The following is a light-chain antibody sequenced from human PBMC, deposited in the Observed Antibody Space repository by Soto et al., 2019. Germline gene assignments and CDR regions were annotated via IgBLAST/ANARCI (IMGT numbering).Light chain of an antibody. Sequence: HSVLTQPPSASGTPGQRVTISCSGSTSNIGTNTVNWYQQLTGTAPKLLIYSDTQRPSGVPDRFSGSKSGTSASLAISGLQSEDEADYYCAAWDDSLNGYVFGTGTKVTVL. V-gene: IGLV1-44*01. CDR3: AAWDDSLNGYV. J-gene: IGLJ1*01. CDR2: SDT. CDR1: TSNIGTNT.